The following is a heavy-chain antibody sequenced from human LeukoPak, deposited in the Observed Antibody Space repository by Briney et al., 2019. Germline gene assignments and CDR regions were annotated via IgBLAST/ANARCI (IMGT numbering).Heavy chain of an antibody. CDR2: IKKRSDGGTT. V-gene: IGHV3-15*07. D-gene: IGHD3-9*01. CDR1: RLLFNNAC. J-gene: IGHJ3*01. Sequence: GRTLRLLCAASRLLFNNACMNCVRHARTRGLEYVGRIKKRSDGGTTDYAAPVRDRFIISRDDSQDTLYLQMNTLKTEDTAVYYCTRDWYHAFDFWGQGTVVTVSS. CDR3: TRDWYHAFDF.